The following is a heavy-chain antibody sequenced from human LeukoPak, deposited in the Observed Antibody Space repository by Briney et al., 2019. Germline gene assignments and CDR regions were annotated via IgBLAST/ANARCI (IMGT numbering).Heavy chain of an antibody. CDR1: GFTFSSYG. V-gene: IGHV3-30*02. J-gene: IGHJ6*02. CDR3: AKGRPPPRITIFGVVTPYYYYYGMDV. CDR2: IWYDGSNK. D-gene: IGHD3-3*01. Sequence: GGSLRLSCAASGFTFSSYGMHWVRQAPGKGLEWVAVIWYDGSNKYYADSVKGRFTISRDNSKNTLYLQMNSLRAEDTAVYYCAKGRPPPRITIFGVVTPYYYYYGMDVWGQGTTVTVSS.